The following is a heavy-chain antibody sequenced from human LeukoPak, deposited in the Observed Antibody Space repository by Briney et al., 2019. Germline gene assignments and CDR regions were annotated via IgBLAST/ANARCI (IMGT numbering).Heavy chain of an antibody. CDR1: GYNFTSYW. V-gene: IGHV5-51*01. Sequence: GESLKISCKGSGYNFTSYWIGWVRQMPGKGLEWMGIIYPGDSDTRYSPSFQGQVTISADKSISTAYLQWSSLKASDTAMYYCARDSSGYYSAFDIWGQGTMVTVSS. CDR3: ARDSSGYYSAFDI. CDR2: IYPGDSDT. J-gene: IGHJ3*02. D-gene: IGHD3-22*01.